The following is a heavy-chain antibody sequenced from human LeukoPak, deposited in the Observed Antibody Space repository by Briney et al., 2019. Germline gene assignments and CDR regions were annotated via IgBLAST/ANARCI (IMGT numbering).Heavy chain of an antibody. CDR3: ARDTNYYDSSGYYLDY. Sequence: GASVKVSCKASGGTFSNYAISWVRQAPGQGLEWMGGIIPIFGTANYAQKFQGRVTITTDESTRTAYMELSSLRSEDTAVYFCARDTNYYDSSGYYLDYWGQGTLVTVSS. D-gene: IGHD3-22*01. V-gene: IGHV1-69*05. CDR1: GGTFSNYA. J-gene: IGHJ4*02. CDR2: IIPIFGTA.